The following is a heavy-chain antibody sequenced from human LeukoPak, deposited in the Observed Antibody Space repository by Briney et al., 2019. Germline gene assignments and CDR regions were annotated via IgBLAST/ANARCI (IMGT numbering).Heavy chain of an antibody. CDR3: ATNQTAYDFLSGSRTGSHQAFDV. J-gene: IGHJ3*01. Sequence: SETLSLTCTVSGDSVSNYWRWSRRSPGKGEEWRGDIYYPATTYYNPPLKSRDTLSLDTTKKQKSLTMNSVTDADTAGDYCATNQTAYDFLSGSRTGSHQAFDVWGQGTLVSVSS. CDR2: IYYPATT. CDR1: GDSVSNY. V-gene: IGHV4-59*02. D-gene: IGHD3-3*01.